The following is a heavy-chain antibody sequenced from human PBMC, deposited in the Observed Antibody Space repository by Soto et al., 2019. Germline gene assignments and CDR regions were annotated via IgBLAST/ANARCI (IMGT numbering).Heavy chain of an antibody. J-gene: IGHJ4*02. Sequence: PGGSLRLSCAASGFRFSSYSMNWVRQAPGKGLEWVSSISSSSSYIYYADSVKGRFTISRDNAKNSLYLQMNSLRAEDTAVYYCARDAVAGPEWGYFDYWGQGTLVTVSS. CDR3: ARDAVAGPEWGYFDY. D-gene: IGHD6-19*01. V-gene: IGHV3-21*01. CDR2: ISSSSSYI. CDR1: GFRFSSYS.